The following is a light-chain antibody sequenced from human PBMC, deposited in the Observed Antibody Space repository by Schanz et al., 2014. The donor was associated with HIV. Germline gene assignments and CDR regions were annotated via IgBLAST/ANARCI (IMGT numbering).Light chain of an antibody. CDR2: GAS. J-gene: IGKJ2*01. Sequence: EIVLTQSPGTLSLSPGERATLSCRASESVINSYLAWYQQKPGQAPRLLIFGASTRATDIPARFSGSRSGTEFTLTISSLQSEDFAVYYCQQYNNWPFTFGQGTKLEI. CDR3: QQYNNWPFT. CDR1: ESVINSY. V-gene: IGKV3-15*01.